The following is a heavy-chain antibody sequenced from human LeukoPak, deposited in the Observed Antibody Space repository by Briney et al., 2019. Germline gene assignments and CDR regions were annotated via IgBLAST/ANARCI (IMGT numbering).Heavy chain of an antibody. CDR1: GFTFGNYW. J-gene: IGHJ5*02. CDR3: ARMSPPFSA. Sequence: GGSLRLSCAASGFTFGNYWMSWVRQAPGKGLEWVANIKQDGSEKHYVDSVKGRFTISRDNAKNSLYLQMNSLRAEDTALYYCARMSPPFSAWGQGTLVTVSS. V-gene: IGHV3-7*01. CDR2: IKQDGSEK.